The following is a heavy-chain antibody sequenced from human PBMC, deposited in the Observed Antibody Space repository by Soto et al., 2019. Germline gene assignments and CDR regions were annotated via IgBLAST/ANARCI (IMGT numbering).Heavy chain of an antibody. CDR1: GGSISSGGYS. J-gene: IGHJ5*02. CDR2: MYHSGST. CDR3: ARDQNQIFGVDPFSDWFDP. V-gene: IGHV4-30-2*01. D-gene: IGHD3-3*01. Sequence: SETLSLTCAVSGGSISSGGYSWSWIRQPPGKGLEWIGYMYHSGSTNYNPSLKSRVTISVDTSKNQFSLKLSSVTAADTAVYYCARDQNQIFGVDPFSDWFDPWGQGTLVTVSS.